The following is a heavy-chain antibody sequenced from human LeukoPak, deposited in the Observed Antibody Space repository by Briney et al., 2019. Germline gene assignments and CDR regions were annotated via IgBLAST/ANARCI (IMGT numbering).Heavy chain of an antibody. Sequence: SETLSLTCAVCGGFFIGYYWSWIRQPPGKGLEWIGEISHGGSTNYNPSLKSRVTISVDTSKNRFSLKLSSVTAADTAVYYCARRMITFGGVVVIPNPFDYWGQGTLVTVSS. CDR1: GGFFIGYY. V-gene: IGHV4-34*01. CDR3: ARRMITFGGVVVIPNPFDY. J-gene: IGHJ4*02. CDR2: ISHGGST. D-gene: IGHD3-16*02.